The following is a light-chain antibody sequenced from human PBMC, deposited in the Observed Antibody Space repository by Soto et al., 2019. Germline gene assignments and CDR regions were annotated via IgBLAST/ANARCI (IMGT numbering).Light chain of an antibody. CDR2: AAS. CDR3: QQFNSYPLT. Sequence: DIQLTQSRSFLSASVGDRVTITCRASQGISSYLAWYQQKPGKAPKLLIYAASTLQSGVPSSFSGSGSGTEFTLTISSLQPEDFATYYCQQFNSYPLTFGGGTKVEIK. CDR1: QGISSY. V-gene: IGKV1-9*01. J-gene: IGKJ4*01.